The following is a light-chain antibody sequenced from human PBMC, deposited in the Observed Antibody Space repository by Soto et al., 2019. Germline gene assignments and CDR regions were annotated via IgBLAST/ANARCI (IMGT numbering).Light chain of an antibody. CDR3: QQGAT. CDR1: QSVSSSY. J-gene: IGKJ1*01. Sequence: EIVFTQSPCTLSLSPFERSTLSCRASQSVSSSYLAWYQQKPGQAPRLLIYDASNRATGIPARFSGSGSGTDFTLTISSLEPEDFAVYYCQQGATFGQGTKVDI. V-gene: IGKV3-20*01. CDR2: DAS.